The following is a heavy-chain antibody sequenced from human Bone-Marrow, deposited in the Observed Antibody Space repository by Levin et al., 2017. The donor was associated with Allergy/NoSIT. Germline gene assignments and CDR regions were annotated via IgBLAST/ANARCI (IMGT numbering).Heavy chain of an antibody. CDR3: AGTRMYCDGGVCHPAGDFDS. V-gene: IGHV4-34*01. CDR2: INHSGST. J-gene: IGHJ4*02. D-gene: IGHD2-8*02. Sequence: SETLSLTCVVTGGSFNNFYWGWIRQPPGKGLEWIGEINHSGSTNYNPSLKSRVTLSVDTSNNRFSLKLDSVTAADTAVYFCAGTRMYCDGGVCHPAGDFDSWGQGTLVTVSS. CDR1: GGSFNNFY.